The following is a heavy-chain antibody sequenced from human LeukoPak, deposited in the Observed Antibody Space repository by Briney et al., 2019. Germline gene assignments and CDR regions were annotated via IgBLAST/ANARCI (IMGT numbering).Heavy chain of an antibody. Sequence: QPGGSLRLSCAASGFTFSSYWMSWVRQAPGKGLEWVANIKQDGSEKYYVDPVKGRFTISRDNAKNSVYLQMNSLRAEDTAVYYCARKLNNRYFDYWGQGTLVTVSS. J-gene: IGHJ4*02. CDR2: IKQDGSEK. V-gene: IGHV3-7*01. D-gene: IGHD1-14*01. CDR3: ARKLNNRYFDY. CDR1: GFTFSSYW.